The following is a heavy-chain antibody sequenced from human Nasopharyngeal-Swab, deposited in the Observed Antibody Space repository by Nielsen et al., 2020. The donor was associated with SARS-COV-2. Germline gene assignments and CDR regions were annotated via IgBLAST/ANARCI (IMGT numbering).Heavy chain of an antibody. D-gene: IGHD6-19*01. CDR3: TRPYSSGWYEY. V-gene: IGHV3-23*01. CDR1: GFTFSSYA. Sequence: GGSLRLSCAASGFTFSSYAMSWVRQAPGKGLEWVSAISGSGGSTYYADSVKGRFTISRDDSKNTAYLQMNSLKTEDTAVYYCTRPYSSGWYEYWGQGTLVTVSS. J-gene: IGHJ4*02. CDR2: ISGSGGST.